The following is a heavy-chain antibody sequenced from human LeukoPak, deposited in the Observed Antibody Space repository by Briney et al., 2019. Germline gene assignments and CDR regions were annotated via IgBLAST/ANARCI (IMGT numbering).Heavy chain of an antibody. J-gene: IGHJ4*02. CDR2: IDWDDDT. V-gene: IGHV2-70*11. CDR1: GFSLTTLEVS. Sequence: SGPALVKPTQTRTLTCTFSGFSLTTLEVSVNWIPQPTGKALEWLARIDWDDDTYYTTSLKSRLTISKDTSKNQVVLTMTNMDPVDTATYYCARGRYYFDYWGQGALVSVSS. CDR3: ARGRYYFDY.